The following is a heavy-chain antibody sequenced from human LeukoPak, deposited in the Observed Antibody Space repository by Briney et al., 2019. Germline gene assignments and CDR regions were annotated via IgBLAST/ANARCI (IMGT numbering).Heavy chain of an antibody. V-gene: IGHV3-48*01. J-gene: IGHJ4*02. D-gene: IGHD6-13*01. CDR2: ISSRSSTK. Sequence: PGGSLRLSCAASGFTFSDYSMNWVRQAPGKGREWVSDISSRSSTKYYADSVKGRFTHSRDNAKNSLYLQMNSLRAEDTAIYYCARGSSPIDCWGQGTLVTVSS. CDR1: GFTFSDYS. CDR3: ARGSSPIDC.